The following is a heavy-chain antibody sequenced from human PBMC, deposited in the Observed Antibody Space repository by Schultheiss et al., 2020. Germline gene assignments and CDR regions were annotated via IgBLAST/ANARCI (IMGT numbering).Heavy chain of an antibody. CDR3: AFCSGNACYLPFDY. V-gene: IGHV3-15*07. J-gene: IGHJ4*02. CDR1: GFTFHAAW. CDR2: IKRAIDGATT. Sequence: GGSLRLSCAASGFTFHAAWMNWVRQAPGKGLQWVGRIKRAIDGATTEYSSSVKGRVTISRDDSKDMLYLQVNSLTSDDTGVYYCAFCSGNACYLPFDYWGQGTVVNVYS. D-gene: IGHD2-15*01.